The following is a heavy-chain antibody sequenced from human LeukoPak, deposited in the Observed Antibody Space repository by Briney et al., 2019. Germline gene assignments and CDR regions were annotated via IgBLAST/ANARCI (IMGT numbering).Heavy chain of an antibody. J-gene: IGHJ4*02. V-gene: IGHV4-59*12. CDR3: ARDLGRDGYSEIDY. CDR1: GGSISSYY. D-gene: IGHD5-24*01. CDR2: IYYSGST. Sequence: SETLSLTCTVSGGSISSYYWSWIRQPPGKGLEWIGYIYYSGSTNYNPSLKSRVTISVDTSKNQFSLKLSSVTAADTAVYYCARDLGRDGYSEIDYWGQGTLVTVSS.